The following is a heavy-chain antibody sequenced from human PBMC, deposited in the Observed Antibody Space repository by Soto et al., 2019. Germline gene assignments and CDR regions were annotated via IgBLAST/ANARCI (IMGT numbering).Heavy chain of an antibody. J-gene: IGHJ6*02. CDR1: GFTFSSYA. V-gene: IGHV3-23*01. CDR3: ARVVRYLDTPYGMDV. D-gene: IGHD3-9*01. Sequence: EVQLLESGEGLVQPGGSLKLSCAASGFTFSSYAMSWVRQAPGKGLEWVSGIGGSGGNTYYADSVKGRFTISRDNSKNTRFLKRNSLRAEDTAEYYCARVVRYLDTPYGMDVWGQGTTVTVSS. CDR2: IGGSGGNT.